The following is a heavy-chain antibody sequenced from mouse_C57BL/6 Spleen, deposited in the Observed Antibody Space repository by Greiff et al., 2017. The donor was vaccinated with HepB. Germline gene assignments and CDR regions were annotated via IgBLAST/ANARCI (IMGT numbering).Heavy chain of an antibody. Sequence: EVQGVESGPVLVKPGASVTMSCKASGYTFTDYYMNWVKQSHGKSLEWIGVINPYNGGTSYNQKFKGKATLTVDKSSSTAYMELNSLTSEDSAVYYCARRGTTVGYFDVWGTGTTVTVSS. J-gene: IGHJ1*03. D-gene: IGHD1-1*01. CDR3: ARRGTTVGYFDV. CDR2: INPYNGGT. V-gene: IGHV1-19*01. CDR1: GYTFTDYY.